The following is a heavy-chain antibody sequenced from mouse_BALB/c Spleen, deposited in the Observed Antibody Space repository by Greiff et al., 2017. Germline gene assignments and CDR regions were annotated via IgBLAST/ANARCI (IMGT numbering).Heavy chain of an antibody. Sequence: QVHVKQPGAELVKPGASVKLSCKASGYTFTSYWMHWVKQRPGQGLEWIGEINPSNGRTNYNEKFKSKATLTVDKSSSTAYMQLSSLTSEDSAVYYCARRPHYYGSSSYFDYWGQGTTLTVSS. CDR2: INPSNGRT. CDR3: ARRPHYYGSSSYFDY. J-gene: IGHJ2*01. D-gene: IGHD1-1*01. CDR1: GYTFTSYW. V-gene: IGHV1S81*02.